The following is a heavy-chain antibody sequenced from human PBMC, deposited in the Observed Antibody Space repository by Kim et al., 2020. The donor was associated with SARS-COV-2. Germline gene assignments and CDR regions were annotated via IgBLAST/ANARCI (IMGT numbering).Heavy chain of an antibody. V-gene: IGHV3-23*01. J-gene: IGHJ4*02. CDR1: GFTFSSYA. CDR2: ISGSGGST. Sequence: GGSLRLSCAASGFTFSSYAMSWVRQAPGKGLEWVSAISGSGGSTYYADSVKGRFLLFLVVVSLFLSVLLLSLGAEFSVLYYCAKDQITISILDYWGQGTL. CDR3: AKDQITISILDY. D-gene: IGHD3-3*01.